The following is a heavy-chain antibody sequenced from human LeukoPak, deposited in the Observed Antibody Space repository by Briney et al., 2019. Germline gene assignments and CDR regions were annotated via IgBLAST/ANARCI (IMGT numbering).Heavy chain of an antibody. CDR2: IYHSGST. J-gene: IGHJ4*02. CDR1: GYSISSGYY. V-gene: IGHV4-38-2*01. D-gene: IGHD1-26*01. CDR3: ARLGSQRIFDY. Sequence: SETLSLTCAVSGYSISSGYYWGWIRQPPGKGLEWIGSIYHSGSTYYNPSLKSRVTISVDTSKNQFSLKLSSVTAADTAVYYCARLGSQRIFDYWGQGTLDTVSS.